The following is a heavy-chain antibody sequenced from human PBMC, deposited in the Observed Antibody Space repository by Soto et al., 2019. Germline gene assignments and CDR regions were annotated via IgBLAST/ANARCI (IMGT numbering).Heavy chain of an antibody. Sequence: SETLSLTCAVYGGSFSGNYWSWIRQSPGKGLEWIGEISHRGSINYNPSLKSRVTISVDTSKNQFSLNLSSVTAADAAVYYCARDSHISQAFDYWGQGTLVTVSS. J-gene: IGHJ4*02. V-gene: IGHV4-34*01. CDR3: ARDSHISQAFDY. CDR2: ISHRGSI. CDR1: GGSFSGNY. D-gene: IGHD3-3*02.